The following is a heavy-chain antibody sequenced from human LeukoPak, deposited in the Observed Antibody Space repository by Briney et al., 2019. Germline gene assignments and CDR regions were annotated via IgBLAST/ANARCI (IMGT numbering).Heavy chain of an antibody. CDR2: IIPIFGTA. J-gene: IGHJ4*02. Sequence: ASVKVSCKASGGTFSSYAISWVRQAPGQGLEWMGGIIPIFGTANYAQKFQGRVTITTDESTSTAYMELSSLRSEDTAVYYCASLVGANSNIDYWGQGTLVTVSS. CDR1: GGTFSSYA. CDR3: ASLVGANSNIDY. D-gene: IGHD1-26*01. V-gene: IGHV1-69*05.